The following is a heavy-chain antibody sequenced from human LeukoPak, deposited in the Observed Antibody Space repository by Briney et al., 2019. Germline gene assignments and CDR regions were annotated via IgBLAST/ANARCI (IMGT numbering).Heavy chain of an antibody. J-gene: IGHJ4*02. CDR3: AREKWELLPGWYYFDY. CDR2: IYSSGST. CDR1: GFSFSNAW. V-gene: IGHV4-4*02. D-gene: IGHD1-26*01. Sequence: GSLRLSCEASGFSFSNAWMSWVRQAPGKGLEWLGSIYSSGSTYYNPSLKSRVTVSFDTSKNQFSLQLNSVTPEDTAVYYCAREKWELLPGWYYFDYWGQGTLVTVSS.